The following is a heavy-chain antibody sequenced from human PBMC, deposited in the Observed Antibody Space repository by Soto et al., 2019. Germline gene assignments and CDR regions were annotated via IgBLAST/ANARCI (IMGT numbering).Heavy chain of an antibody. V-gene: IGHV1-8*01. Sequence: ASVKVSCKACGYTFPSYGIHWVRQATGQGLEWMGWMNPNSGNTGYAQKFQGRVTMTRNTSISTAYMELSSLGSEDTALYYCASADNPNNAFRAQGTLVTVSS. CDR3: ASADNPNNAF. J-gene: IGHJ4*02. CDR2: MNPNSGNT. CDR1: GYTFPSYG. D-gene: IGHD2-15*01.